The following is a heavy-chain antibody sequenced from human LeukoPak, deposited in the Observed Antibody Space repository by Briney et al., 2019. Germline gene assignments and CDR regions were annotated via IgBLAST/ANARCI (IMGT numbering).Heavy chain of an antibody. D-gene: IGHD3-22*01. CDR2: IYYSGST. V-gene: IGHV4-59*01. CDR3: ARETIDSSGYFDY. CDR1: GGSISSYY. Sequence: PSGTLSLTCTVSGGSISSYYWSWIRQPPGKGLEWIGYIYYSGSTNYNPSLKSRVTISVDTSKNQFSLKLSSVTAADTALYYCARETIDSSGYFDYWGQGTLVTVSS. J-gene: IGHJ4*02.